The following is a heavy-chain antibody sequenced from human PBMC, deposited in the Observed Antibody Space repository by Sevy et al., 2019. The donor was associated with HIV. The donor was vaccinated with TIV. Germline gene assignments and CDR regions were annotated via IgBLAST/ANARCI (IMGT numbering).Heavy chain of an antibody. V-gene: IGHV3-7*01. Sequence: GGSLRLSCAASGFTFSAYWMNWVHQAPGKGLEWVANIKADGSDKHYVDSVEGRFTISRDNAKNLLFLQMNSLRVEDTAVYYCAHETFGRFESWGQGTLVTVSS. CDR2: IKADGSDK. D-gene: IGHD3-16*01. CDR1: GFTFSAYW. J-gene: IGHJ4*02. CDR3: AHETFGRFES.